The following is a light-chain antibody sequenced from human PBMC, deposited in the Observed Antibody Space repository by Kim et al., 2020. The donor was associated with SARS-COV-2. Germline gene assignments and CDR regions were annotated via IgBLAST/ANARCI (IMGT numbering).Light chain of an antibody. CDR2: QDS. V-gene: IGLV3-1*01. CDR3: QAWDSSAYV. Sequence: VTPGQTDSITCSGDKLGDKYACWYQQKPGQSPVLVIYQDSKRPSGIPERFSGSNSGNTATLTISGTQAMDEADYYCQAWDSSAYVFGTGTKVTVL. CDR1: KLGDKY. J-gene: IGLJ1*01.